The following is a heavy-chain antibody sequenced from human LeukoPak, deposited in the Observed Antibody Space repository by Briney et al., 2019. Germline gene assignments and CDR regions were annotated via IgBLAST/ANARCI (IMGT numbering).Heavy chain of an antibody. Sequence: GASVKVSCKASGYTFTSYDINWVRQATGQGLEWMGWMNPNSGNTGYAQKFQGRVTMTRNTSISTAYMELSSLRSEDTAVYYCAREVPAAFSFDYWGQGTLVTVSS. CDR3: AREVPAAFSFDY. CDR1: GYTFTSYD. V-gene: IGHV1-8*01. J-gene: IGHJ4*02. D-gene: IGHD2-2*01. CDR2: MNPNSGNT.